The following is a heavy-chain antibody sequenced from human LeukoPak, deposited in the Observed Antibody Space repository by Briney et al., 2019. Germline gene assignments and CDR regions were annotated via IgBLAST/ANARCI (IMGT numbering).Heavy chain of an antibody. CDR3: VGKLTGTTYFHY. D-gene: IGHD1-1*01. CDR1: GFTFSNYD. J-gene: IGHJ4*02. V-gene: IGHV3-48*03. CDR2: IHSSGSSI. Sequence: PGGSLRLSCAASGFTFSNYDMNWVRQAPGKGLEWVSYIHSSGSSIYYADSVKGRFTISRDNAKNSLNLQMSSLRAADTAVYYCVGKLTGTTYFHYWGQGTLVTVSS.